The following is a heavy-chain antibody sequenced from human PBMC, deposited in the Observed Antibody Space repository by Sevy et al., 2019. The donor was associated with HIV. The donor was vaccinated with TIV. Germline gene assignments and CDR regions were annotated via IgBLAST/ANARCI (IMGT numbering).Heavy chain of an antibody. CDR2: INWKSVTI. V-gene: IGHV3-9*01. CDR3: VKDINPGIAVAGASDY. J-gene: IGHJ4*02. Sequence: GGYLRLSCAASGFIFDDYAMHWVRQVPGKGLEWVSGINWKSVTIGYADSVRGRFTISRDNAKNSLYLQMNSLRPEDTALYYCVKDINPGIAVAGASDYWGQGTLVTVSS. D-gene: IGHD6-19*01. CDR1: GFIFDDYA.